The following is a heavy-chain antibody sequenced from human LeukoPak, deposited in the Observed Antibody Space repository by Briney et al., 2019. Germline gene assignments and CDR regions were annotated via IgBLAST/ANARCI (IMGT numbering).Heavy chain of an antibody. Sequence: SETLSLTCTVCVGAFSGYYWSGIRHPQVKVVEWIGEINHSGSTNYNPSLKSRVTISVDTSKNQFSLKVISVTAADTAVYYCARREGYSSGRGAFDYWGQGTLVTVSP. CDR2: INHSGST. V-gene: IGHV4-34*01. J-gene: IGHJ4*02. CDR1: VGAFSGYY. D-gene: IGHD6-19*01. CDR3: ARREGYSSGRGAFDY.